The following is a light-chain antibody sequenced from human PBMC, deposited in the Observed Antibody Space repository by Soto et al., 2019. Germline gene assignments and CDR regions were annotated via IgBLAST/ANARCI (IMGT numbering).Light chain of an antibody. CDR2: GAS. CDR1: QSVSSN. J-gene: IGKJ1*01. V-gene: IGKV3-20*01. Sequence: EIVMTESPVAVSVSPGERATLSCRASQSVSSNLAWYQQKPGQAPRLLIYGASSRATGIPDRFTGRGSGTDFTLTITSLAPEDFAVYYCHHLDDSPPWTFGQGTKVDIK. CDR3: HHLDDSPPWT.